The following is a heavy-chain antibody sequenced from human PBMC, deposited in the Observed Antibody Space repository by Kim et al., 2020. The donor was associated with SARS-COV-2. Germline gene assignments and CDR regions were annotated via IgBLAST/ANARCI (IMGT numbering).Heavy chain of an antibody. CDR1: GFTFSSYS. CDR2: ISSSSSYT. CDR3: ARDGLLWYGGLFGDAFDI. V-gene: IGHV3-21*01. J-gene: IGHJ3*02. Sequence: GGSLRLSCAASGFTFSSYSMNWVRQAPGKGLEWVSSISSSSSYTYYADSVKGRFTISRDNAKNTLYLQMNSLRAEDTAVYYCARDGLLWYGGLFGDAFDIWGQGTMVTVSS. D-gene: IGHD3-10*01.